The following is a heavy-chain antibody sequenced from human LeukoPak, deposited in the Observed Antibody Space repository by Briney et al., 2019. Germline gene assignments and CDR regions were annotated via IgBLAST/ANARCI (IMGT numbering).Heavy chain of an antibody. CDR1: GFTFSSYA. V-gene: IGHV3-30-3*01. J-gene: IGHJ4*02. D-gene: IGHD3-3*01. CDR2: ISYDGSNK. Sequence: GGSLGLSCAASGFTFSSYAMHWVRQAPGKGLEWVAVISYDGSNKYYADSVKGRFTISRDNSKNTLYLQMNSLRAEDTAVYYCARDRPDFGVVIPLDYWGQGTLVTVSS. CDR3: ARDRPDFGVVIPLDY.